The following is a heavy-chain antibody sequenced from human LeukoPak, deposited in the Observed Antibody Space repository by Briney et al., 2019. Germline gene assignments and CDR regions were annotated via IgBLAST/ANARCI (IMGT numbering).Heavy chain of an antibody. CDR3: AREDGYCSGGNCYSYFDS. D-gene: IGHD2-15*01. CDR1: GFTFNHFW. J-gene: IGHJ4*02. Sequence: GGSLRLSCAASGFTFNHFWMSWIRQAPGKGLEWVAYIKKTGSETYYVDSVKGRFTITGDNTRNSLFLQMYSLRAEDTAVYFCAREDGYCSGGNCYSYFDSWGQGTLVTVSA. V-gene: IGHV3-7*01. CDR2: IKKTGSET.